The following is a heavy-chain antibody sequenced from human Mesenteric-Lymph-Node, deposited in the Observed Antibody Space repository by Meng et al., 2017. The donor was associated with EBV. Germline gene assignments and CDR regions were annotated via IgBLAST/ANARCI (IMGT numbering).Heavy chain of an antibody. J-gene: IGHJ4*02. CDR2: ISAYNGNT. CDR1: GYTFTGYG. CDR3: ARDGYSGYDRIDY. V-gene: IGHV1-18*04. Sequence: QGQLVQSGAEVKGPGASVRVSCKASGYTFTGYGISWVRQAPGQGLEWMGWISAYNGNTKFAQKVQGRITMTTDTSTTTAYMELRSLRSDDTAVYYCARDGYSGYDRIDYWGQGTLVTVSS. D-gene: IGHD5-12*01.